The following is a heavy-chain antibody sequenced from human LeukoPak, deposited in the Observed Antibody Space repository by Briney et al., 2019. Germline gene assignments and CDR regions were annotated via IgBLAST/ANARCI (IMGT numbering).Heavy chain of an antibody. CDR3: ARGGTPTLTVTTLQSGPYYYGMDV. CDR1: GGTFSSYA. V-gene: IGHV1-69*13. Sequence: SVKVSCTASGGTFSSYAISWVRQAPGQGLEWMGGIIPIFGTANYAQKFQGRVTITADESTSTAYMELSSLRSEDTAVYYCARGGTPTLTVTTLQSGPYYYGMDVWGQGTTVTVSS. J-gene: IGHJ6*02. D-gene: IGHD4-17*01. CDR2: IIPIFGTA.